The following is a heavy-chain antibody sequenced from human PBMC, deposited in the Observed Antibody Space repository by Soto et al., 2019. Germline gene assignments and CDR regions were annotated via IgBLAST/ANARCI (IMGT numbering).Heavy chain of an antibody. V-gene: IGHV4-34*01. J-gene: IGHJ6*02. CDR1: GGSFSGYY. CDR2: INHSGST. D-gene: IGHD2-2*01. CDR3: ARGEAYCSSTSCYRGNYYYYYGMDV. Sequence: TLSLTCAVYGGSFSGYYWSWIRQPPGKGLEWIGEINHSGSTNYNPSLKSRVTISVDTSKNQFSLKLSSVTAADTAVYYCARGEAYCSSTSCYRGNYYYYYGMDVWGQGTTVTVSS.